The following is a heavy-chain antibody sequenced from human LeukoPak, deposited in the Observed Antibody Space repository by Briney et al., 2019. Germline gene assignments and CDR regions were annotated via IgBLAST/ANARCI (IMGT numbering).Heavy chain of an antibody. Sequence: ASVKVSCKASGYTFTGYDMHWVRQAPGQGLEWMGRINPNSGGTNYAQKFQGRVTMTRDTSISTAYMELSRLRPDDTAVYYCARGNPTQLLRYFDWLLDYWGQGTLVTVSS. J-gene: IGHJ4*02. CDR1: GYTFTGYD. V-gene: IGHV1-2*06. CDR2: INPNSGGT. D-gene: IGHD3-9*01. CDR3: ARGNPTQLLRYFDWLLDY.